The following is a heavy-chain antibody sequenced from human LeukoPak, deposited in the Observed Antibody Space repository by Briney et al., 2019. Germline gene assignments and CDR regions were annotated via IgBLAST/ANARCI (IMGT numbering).Heavy chain of an antibody. CDR3: AGRYCSSTSCYSDY. J-gene: IGHJ4*02. CDR2: IRYVGSNK. CDR1: VFTFSSYG. V-gene: IGHV3-30*02. D-gene: IGHD2-2*02. Sequence: PGGSLRLSCAASVFTFSSYGMHSVRQAPGKGLEWVALIRYVGSNKYYADSVKGRFTISRDNSKNTLYLQMNSLRAEDTAVYYCAGRYCSSTSCYSDYWGQGTLVTVSS.